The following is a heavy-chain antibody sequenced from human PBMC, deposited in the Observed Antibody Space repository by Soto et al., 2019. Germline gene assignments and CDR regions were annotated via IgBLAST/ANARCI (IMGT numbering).Heavy chain of an antibody. Sequence: PGGSLRLSCAASGFTFNNYAMHWVRQAPGKGLEWVSAISGSGSDTFYAESVKGRFTTFRDNSKNTLYLQMNNLRTGDTAAYFCARDRPGSYFHWGRGTLVTVSS. D-gene: IGHD1-26*01. J-gene: IGHJ4*02. CDR2: ISGSGSDT. CDR3: ARDRPGSYFH. CDR1: GFTFNNYA. V-gene: IGHV3-23*01.